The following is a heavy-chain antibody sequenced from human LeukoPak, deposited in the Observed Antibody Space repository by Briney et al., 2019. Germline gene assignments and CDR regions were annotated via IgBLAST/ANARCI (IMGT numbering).Heavy chain of an antibody. J-gene: IGHJ4*02. CDR2: VSYDGSNK. Sequence: GGSLRLSCAASGFTFSSYGMHWVRQAPGKGLEWVAVVSYDGSNKYYADSVKGRFTISRDNSKNTLYLQMNSLRAEDTAVYYCAKDIAAAGTLDYWGQGTLVTVSS. V-gene: IGHV3-30*18. CDR3: AKDIAAAGTLDY. CDR1: GFTFSSYG. D-gene: IGHD6-13*01.